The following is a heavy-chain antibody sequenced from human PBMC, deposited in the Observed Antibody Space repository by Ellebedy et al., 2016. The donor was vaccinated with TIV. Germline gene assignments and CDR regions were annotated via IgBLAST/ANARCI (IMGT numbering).Heavy chain of an antibody. D-gene: IGHD3-10*01. Sequence: PGGSLRLSCAASGFTFSSYSMNWVRQAPGKGLEWVSYISSSSSTIYYADSVKGRFTISRDNAKNSLYLQMNSLRDEDTAVYYCARDRPHYYGSGSYYYYGMDVWGQGTTDTVSS. V-gene: IGHV3-48*02. CDR1: GFTFSSYS. CDR2: ISSSSSTI. CDR3: ARDRPHYYGSGSYYYYGMDV. J-gene: IGHJ6*02.